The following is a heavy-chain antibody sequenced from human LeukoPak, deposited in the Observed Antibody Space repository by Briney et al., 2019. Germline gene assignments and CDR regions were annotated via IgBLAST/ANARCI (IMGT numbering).Heavy chain of an antibody. CDR3: ARAIPWENIAAAGTFDY. CDR1: GYTFTGYY. J-gene: IGHJ4*02. Sequence: ASVKVSCKASGYTFTGYYMHWVRQAPGQRLEWMGWINPNSGGTNYAQKFQGRVTMTRDTSISTAYMELSRLRSDDTAVYYCARAIPWENIAAAGTFDYWGQGTLVTVSS. V-gene: IGHV1-2*02. CDR2: INPNSGGT. D-gene: IGHD6-13*01.